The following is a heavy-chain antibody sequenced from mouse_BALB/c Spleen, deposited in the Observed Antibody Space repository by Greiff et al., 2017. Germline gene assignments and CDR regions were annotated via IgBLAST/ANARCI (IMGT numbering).Heavy chain of an antibody. CDR2: ILPGSGST. J-gene: IGHJ3*01. CDR1: GYTFSSYW. D-gene: IGHD1-1*01. CDR3: ARGTYGSSLWFAY. V-gene: IGHV1-9*01. Sequence: LQESGAELMKPGASVKISCKATGYTFSSYWIEWVKQRPGHGLEWIGEILPGSGSTNYNEKFKGKATFTADTSSNTAYMQLSSLTSEDSAVYYCARGTYGSSLWFAYWGQGTLVTVSA.